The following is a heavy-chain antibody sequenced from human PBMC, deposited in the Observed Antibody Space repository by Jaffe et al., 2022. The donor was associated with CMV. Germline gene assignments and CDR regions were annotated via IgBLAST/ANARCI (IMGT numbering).Heavy chain of an antibody. CDR1: GFTFTTYG. CDR3: AKAWPFGPGGDPELDY. CDR2: SSYDGSTK. V-gene: IGHV3-30*18. D-gene: IGHD2-21*02. J-gene: IGHJ4*02. Sequence: QVQLVESGGGVVQPGRSLRLSCVASGFTFTTYGMHWVRQAPGKGLEWVAVSSYDGSTKYYADSVKGRFTISRDNSKNTLYLQMNNLRPEDTAVYYCAKAWPFGPGGDPELDYWGQGTLVTVSS.